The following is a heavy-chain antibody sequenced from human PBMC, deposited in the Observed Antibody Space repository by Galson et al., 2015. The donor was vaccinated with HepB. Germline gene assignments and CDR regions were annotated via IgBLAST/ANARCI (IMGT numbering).Heavy chain of an antibody. CDR3: ARGGMAAIGGPTFDS. CDR2: SSGYNGDA. CDR1: GYTLSRYT. Sequence: SVKVSCKASGYTLSRYTMSWVRQAPGQGPEWMGWSSGYNGDAHYAWKFQDRVTMTTDTSTGTAYLELTSLGSDDTAVYYRARGGMAAIGGPTFDSWGQGTLVTVSS. J-gene: IGHJ4*02. V-gene: IGHV1-18*01. D-gene: IGHD5-24*01.